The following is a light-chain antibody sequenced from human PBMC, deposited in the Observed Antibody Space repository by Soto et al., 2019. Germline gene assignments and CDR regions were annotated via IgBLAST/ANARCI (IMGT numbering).Light chain of an antibody. CDR2: AAS. Sequence: DIQMTQSPSSLSASVGDRVTITCRASQGISNYLAWYQQKPGKVPKLLIYAASTLQSGVPSRFSGSGSGTDLTLTISSLQPEDVATYYCQKYNSAPSFTFGPGTKVDIK. CDR3: QKYNSAPSFT. CDR1: QGISNY. V-gene: IGKV1-27*01. J-gene: IGKJ3*01.